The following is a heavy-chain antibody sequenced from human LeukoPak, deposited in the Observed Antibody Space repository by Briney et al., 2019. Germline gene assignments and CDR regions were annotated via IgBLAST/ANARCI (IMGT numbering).Heavy chain of an antibody. D-gene: IGHD5-24*01. CDR1: GFTLSSYS. CDR2: IGYRNTTI. Sequence: GGSLTLSCTSSGFTLSSYSMNWVRQAPGKGLEGMSYIGYRNTTIHYADSVKGRFTISRDNAKNSLYLQMNSLRAEDTALYYCARAPRADDNWFDPWGQGTLVTVSS. J-gene: IGHJ5*02. CDR3: ARAPRADDNWFDP. V-gene: IGHV3-48*01.